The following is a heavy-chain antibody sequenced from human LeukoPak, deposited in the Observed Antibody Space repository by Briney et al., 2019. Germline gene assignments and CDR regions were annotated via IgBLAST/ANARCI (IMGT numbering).Heavy chain of an antibody. Sequence: SGPTLVKPTQTLTLTCTFSGFSLRTKGVGVGWIRQPPGKTLEWLSLIYWDDDKRYHPSLRTRLTITRDTSNNQVVLTMTDMDPVDTPTYYCVHRSMTATQAPLPFDFWGPGTFITVSS. V-gene: IGHV2-5*02. CDR1: GFSLRTKGVG. CDR2: IYWDDDK. D-gene: IGHD1-1*01. CDR3: VHRSMTATQAPLPFDF. J-gene: IGHJ4*02.